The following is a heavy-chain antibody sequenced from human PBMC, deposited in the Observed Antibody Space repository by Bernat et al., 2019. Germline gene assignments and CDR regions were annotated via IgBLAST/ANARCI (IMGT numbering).Heavy chain of an antibody. CDR1: GFTFSSYA. Sequence: EVQLVESGGGLVQPGGSLRLSCAASGFTFSSYAMHWVRQAPGKGLEDVSAISSNGGSTYYANSVKGRFTISRDNSKNTLYLQMGSLRAEDMAVYYCARSGQDCSSTSCYIDYWGQGILVTVSS. D-gene: IGHD2-2*02. J-gene: IGHJ4*02. CDR3: ARSGQDCSSTSCYIDY. V-gene: IGHV3-64*01. CDR2: ISSNGGST.